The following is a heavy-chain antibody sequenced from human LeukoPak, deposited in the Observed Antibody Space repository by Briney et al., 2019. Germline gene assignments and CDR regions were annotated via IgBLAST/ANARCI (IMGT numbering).Heavy chain of an antibody. CDR2: IYHSGST. CDR3: AREEVGLWYFDL. V-gene: IGHV4-38-2*02. Sequence: SETLSLTCTVSGYSISSGYYWGWIRQPPGKGLEWIGSIYHSGSTYYNPSLKSRVTISVDTSKNQFSLKLSSVTAADTAVYYCAREEVGLWYFDLWGRGTLVTVSS. J-gene: IGHJ2*01. CDR1: GYSISSGYY. D-gene: IGHD6-25*01.